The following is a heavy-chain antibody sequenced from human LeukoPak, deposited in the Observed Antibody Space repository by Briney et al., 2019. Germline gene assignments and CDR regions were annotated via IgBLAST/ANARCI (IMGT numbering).Heavy chain of an antibody. Sequence: GGSLRLSCAASGFTVSSNYMSWVRQAPGKGLGYISVIYSGGTTYYADSVRGRFTISRDNSKNTLYLQMNSLRAEDTAVYYCAREPSYSSSLDYWGQGTLVTVSS. V-gene: IGHV3-53*01. CDR1: GFTVSSNY. D-gene: IGHD6-6*01. CDR3: AREPSYSSSLDY. CDR2: IYSGGTT. J-gene: IGHJ4*02.